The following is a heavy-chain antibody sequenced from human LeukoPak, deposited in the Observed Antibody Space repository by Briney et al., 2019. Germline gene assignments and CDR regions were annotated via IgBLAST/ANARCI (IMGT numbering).Heavy chain of an antibody. D-gene: IGHD6-13*01. CDR3: ARLRRYSSRAYYYYYMDV. V-gene: IGHV3-21*01. Sequence: GGSLRLSCAASGFTFSSYSMNWVRQAPGKGLEWVSSISSSSSYIYYADSVKGRFTISRDNAKNSLYLQMNSLRAEDTAVYYCARLRRYSSRAYYYYYMDVWGKGTTVTISS. CDR2: ISSSSSYI. J-gene: IGHJ6*03. CDR1: GFTFSSYS.